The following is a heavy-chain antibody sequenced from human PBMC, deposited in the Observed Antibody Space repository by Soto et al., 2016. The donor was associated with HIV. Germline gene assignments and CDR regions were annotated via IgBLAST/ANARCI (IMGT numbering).Heavy chain of an antibody. CDR1: GFTFSSYA. D-gene: IGHD2-2*01. CDR2: ISGSGGST. Sequence: EVQLLESGGGLVQPGGSLRLSCAASGFTFSSYAMSWVRQAPGKGLEWVSAISGSGGSTYYADSVKGRFTISRDNSKNTLYLQMNSLRAEDTAVYYCAKDGGDIVVVPAAMNYYYYGMDVWGQGTTVTVSS. J-gene: IGHJ6*02. V-gene: IGHV3-23*01. CDR3: AKDGGDIVVVPAAMNYYYYGMDV.